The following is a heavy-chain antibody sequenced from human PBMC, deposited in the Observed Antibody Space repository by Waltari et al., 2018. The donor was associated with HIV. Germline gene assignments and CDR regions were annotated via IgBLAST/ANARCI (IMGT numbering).Heavy chain of an antibody. CDR3: AKDPRGYTYTGDY. CDR2: ISYDGSKT. D-gene: IGHD5-18*01. Sequence: QGQLVESGGGVVQPGKSLRLSCAASGFSFSYYDMHWVRQAPGTLLDWVALISYDGSKTSYADSVKGRFTISRDNSKNTLFLQIHSLTTDDTAVYYCAKDPRGYTYTGDYWGQGTQVTVSS. V-gene: IGHV3-30*18. J-gene: IGHJ4*02. CDR1: GFSFSYYD.